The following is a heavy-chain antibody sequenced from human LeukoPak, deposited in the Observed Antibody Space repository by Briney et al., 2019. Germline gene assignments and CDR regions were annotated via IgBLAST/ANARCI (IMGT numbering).Heavy chain of an antibody. CDR1: GYTFTSYD. CDR3: ARARDGDILTGYLYYYYYGMDV. D-gene: IGHD3-9*01. J-gene: IGHJ6*02. V-gene: IGHV1-8*01. CDR2: MNPNSGNT. Sequence: ASVKVSFKASGYTFTSYDINWVRQATGQGLEWMGWMNPNSGNTGYAQKFQGRVTMTRNTSISTAYMELSSLRSEDTAVYYCARARDGDILTGYLYYYYYGMDVWGQGTTVTVSS.